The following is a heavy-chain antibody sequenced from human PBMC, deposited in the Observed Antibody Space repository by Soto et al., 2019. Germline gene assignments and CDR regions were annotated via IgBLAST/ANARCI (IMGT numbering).Heavy chain of an antibody. D-gene: IGHD3-16*01. V-gene: IGHV1-18*01. CDR1: GYTFSNFG. CDR2: ISPNSEKT. Sequence: GASLKVSCKASGYTFSNFGISWVRQAPGEGLEWMGWISPNSEKTKIAQRFQGRVTMTTDISTSTSYLELRGLTSDDTAVYDCTKAQTFDNIHPVYSVKALGGKGTPVPVS. CDR3: TKAQTFDNIHPVYSVKAL. J-gene: IGHJ4*02.